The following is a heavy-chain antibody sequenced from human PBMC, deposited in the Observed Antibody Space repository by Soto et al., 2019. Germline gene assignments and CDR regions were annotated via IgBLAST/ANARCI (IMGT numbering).Heavy chain of an antibody. CDR2: IWYDGSNK. V-gene: IGHV3-33*01. CDR3: ARDSPFYDILTGYSYIGYYFDY. J-gene: IGHJ4*02. D-gene: IGHD3-9*01. Sequence: QVQLVESGGGVVQPGRSLRLSCAASGFTFSSYGMHWVRQAPGKGLEWVAVIWYDGSNKYYADSVKGRFTISRDNSKNTLYLQMNSLRAEDTAVYYCARDSPFYDILTGYSYIGYYFDYWGQGTLVTVSS. CDR1: GFTFSSYG.